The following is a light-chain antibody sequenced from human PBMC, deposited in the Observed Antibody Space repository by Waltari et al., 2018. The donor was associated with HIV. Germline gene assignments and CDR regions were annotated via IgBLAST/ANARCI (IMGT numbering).Light chain of an antibody. CDR2: DAS. Sequence: EIVLRQSPVTLPLSPGERATLSCRARQTFGTSFAWYPQNPGQPPRLLLYDASERAAGIPARFSVSGSGSDFTLTISGLEPEDDAVDKCQHRNNWPPTYTFGQGTKLEIK. V-gene: IGKV3-11*01. CDR1: QTFGTS. J-gene: IGKJ2*01. CDR3: QHRNNWPPTYT.